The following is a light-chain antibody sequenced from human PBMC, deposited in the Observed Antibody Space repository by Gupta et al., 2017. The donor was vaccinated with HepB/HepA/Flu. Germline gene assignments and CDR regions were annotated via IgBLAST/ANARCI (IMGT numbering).Light chain of an antibody. J-gene: IGLJ3*02. CDR1: NIGSNT. CDR3: QVWDSRSDHGV. Sequence: SYVLTQPPSVSVAPGETASITCGGNNIGSNTVHWYLQRPGQAPVLVVYDDSDRPSGIPERFSGSNSGNTATLAISRVEAGDEADYYCQVWDSRSDHGVFGGGTKLTVL. V-gene: IGLV3-21*02. CDR2: DDS.